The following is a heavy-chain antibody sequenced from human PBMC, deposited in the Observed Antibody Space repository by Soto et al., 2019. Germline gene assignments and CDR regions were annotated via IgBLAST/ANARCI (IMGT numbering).Heavy chain of an antibody. CDR1: GYDFTNNW. D-gene: IGHD1-20*01. Sequence: GESLKISCKASGYDFTNNWIGWVRQMPGKGLEWMGIIFPRDSDTRYSPSFQGQVTISADKSITTAYLQWSSLEASDTAIYYCARHPHNTSPAGFYYYGMDLWGQGTTVTAP. CDR2: IFPRDSDT. CDR3: ARHPHNTSPAGFYYYGMDL. V-gene: IGHV5-51*01. J-gene: IGHJ6*02.